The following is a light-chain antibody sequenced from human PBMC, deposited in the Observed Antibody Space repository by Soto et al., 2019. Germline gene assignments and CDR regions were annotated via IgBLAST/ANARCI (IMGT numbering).Light chain of an antibody. CDR1: SSDVGGYNF. Sequence: QSALTQTPSASGSPGQSITISCTGTSSDVGGYNFVSWYQQHPGKAPKLIIHEVTNRPSGVSGRFSGSKSGNTAFLTISGLQAEDEAVYYCCSHGGSITGIFGGGTKLTVL. CDR2: EVT. V-gene: IGLV2-14*03. CDR3: CSHGGSITGI. J-gene: IGLJ2*01.